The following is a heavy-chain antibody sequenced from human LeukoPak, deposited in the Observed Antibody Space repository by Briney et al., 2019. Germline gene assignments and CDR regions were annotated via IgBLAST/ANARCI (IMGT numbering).Heavy chain of an antibody. J-gene: IGHJ5*02. D-gene: IGHD1-26*01. CDR3: ARDPGNIVGATRGWFDP. V-gene: IGHV4-59*01. CDR1: GGSISSYY. CDR2: IYYSGST. Sequence: SETLSLTCTVSGGSISSYYWSWIRQPPGKGLEWIGYIYYSGSTNYNPSLKSRVTISVDTSKNQFSLKLSSVTAADTAVYYCARDPGNIVGATRGWFDPWGQGTLVTASS.